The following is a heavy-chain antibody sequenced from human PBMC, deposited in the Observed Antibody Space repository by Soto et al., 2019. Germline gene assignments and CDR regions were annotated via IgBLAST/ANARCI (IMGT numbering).Heavy chain of an antibody. Sequence: QVQLVESGGGVVQPGRSLRLSCAASGFIFSNYPMHWVRQAPGKGLEWVTFILSDGSGEQYADSVKGRFTISRDNSKNTLFLQMNSLRVEDTAVYYCASEDYWGQGTLVTVSS. V-gene: IGHV3-30*04. CDR1: GFIFSNYP. CDR2: ILSDGSGE. CDR3: ASEDY. J-gene: IGHJ4*02.